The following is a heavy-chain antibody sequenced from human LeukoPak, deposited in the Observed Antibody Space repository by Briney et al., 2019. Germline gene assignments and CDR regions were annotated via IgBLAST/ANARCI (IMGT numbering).Heavy chain of an antibody. V-gene: IGHV4-59*12. CDR3: ARDRAYYYYYGMDV. Sequence: PSETLSLTCTVSGGSISSYYWSWIRQPPGKGLEWIGYIYYSGSTYYNPSLKSRVTISVDTSKNQFSLKLSSVTAADTAVYYCARDRAYYYYYGMDVWGQGTTVTVSS. CDR2: IYYSGST. D-gene: IGHD3-10*01. CDR1: GGSISSYY. J-gene: IGHJ6*02.